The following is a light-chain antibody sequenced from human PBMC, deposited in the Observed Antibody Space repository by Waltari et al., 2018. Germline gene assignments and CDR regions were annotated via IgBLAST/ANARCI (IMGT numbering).Light chain of an antibody. CDR2: WAS. Sequence: DIVMTPSPDSLAVSLGARATINCTSRKNVLYSSNNKNYLAWYQQKPGQPPKLHIYWASTRESGVPDRFRGSGSGTDLTLTISSLQAEDVAVYYCHQYDSTPRTFGQGTKVEIK. CDR1: KNVLYSSNNKNY. V-gene: IGKV4-1*01. CDR3: HQYDSTPRT. J-gene: IGKJ1*01.